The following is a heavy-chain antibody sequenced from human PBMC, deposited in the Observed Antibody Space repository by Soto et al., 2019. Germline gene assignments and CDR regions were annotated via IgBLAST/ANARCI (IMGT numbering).Heavy chain of an antibody. CDR1: GFTFSSYA. Sequence: HPGGSLRLSCAASGFTFSSYAMHWVRQAPGKGLEWVAVISYDGSNKYYADSVKGRFTISRDNSKNTLYLQMNSLRAEDTAVYYCARDLAAAGQTPNYYYGMDVWGQGTKVTFSS. CDR3: ARDLAAAGQTPNYYYGMDV. D-gene: IGHD6-13*01. CDR2: ISYDGSNK. J-gene: IGHJ6*02. V-gene: IGHV3-30-3*01.